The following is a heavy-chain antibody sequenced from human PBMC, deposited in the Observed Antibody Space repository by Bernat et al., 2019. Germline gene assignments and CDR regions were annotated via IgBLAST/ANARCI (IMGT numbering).Heavy chain of an antibody. D-gene: IGHD2-2*01. Sequence: EVQLLESGGGLVQPGGSLRLSCAASGFTFSSYAMSWVRQAPGKGLEWVSAISCSGGSKYYADSVKGRLTISRDNSKNTRYLQMNSLRAADTAVYYCEKYQNPALEGYYYYGMDAGGQGTTVTVSS. V-gene: IGHV3-23*01. CDR3: EKYQNPALEGYYYYGMDA. J-gene: IGHJ6*02. CDR1: GFTFSSYA. CDR2: ISCSGGSK.